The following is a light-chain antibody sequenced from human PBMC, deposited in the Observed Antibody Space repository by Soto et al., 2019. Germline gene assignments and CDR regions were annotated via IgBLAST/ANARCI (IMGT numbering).Light chain of an antibody. CDR1: SSNFGSNT. CDR2: SNN. J-gene: IGLJ1*01. V-gene: IGLV1-44*01. CDR3: AAWDDRLNGSYV. Sequence: QSVLTQPPSASGTPGQRVTISCSGSSSNFGSNTVNWYQQLPGTAPKLLIYSNNQRPSGVPDRSSGSKSGTSASLAISGLQSEDEADYYCAAWDDRLNGSYVFGTGTKVTVL.